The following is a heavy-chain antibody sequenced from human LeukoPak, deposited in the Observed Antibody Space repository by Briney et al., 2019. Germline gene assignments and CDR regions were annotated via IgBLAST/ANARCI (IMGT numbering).Heavy chain of an antibody. CDR3: AKDRLIVPAASSFDY. CDR2: IRYDGSNK. Sequence: GGSLRLSCAASGFTFSNYGMHRVRQAPGKGLEWVAFIRYDGSNKYYADSVKGRFTISRDNSKNTLYLQMNSLSAEDTAVYYCAKDRLIVPAASSFDYWGQGTLVTVSS. D-gene: IGHD2-2*01. CDR1: GFTFSNYG. V-gene: IGHV3-30*02. J-gene: IGHJ4*02.